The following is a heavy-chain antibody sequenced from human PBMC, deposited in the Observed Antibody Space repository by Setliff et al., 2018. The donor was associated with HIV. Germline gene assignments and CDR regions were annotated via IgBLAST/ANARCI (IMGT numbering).Heavy chain of an antibody. Sequence: GASVKVSCKASGYTFTNYDINWVRQATGQGLEWVGWISVYNGQTLYAQKVQDRITVTMDIPKDTAYMELRGLTPDDTAVYYCARGHHFYWYFDLWGPGTLVTVSS. CDR3: ARGHHFYWYFDL. V-gene: IGHV1-18*01. CDR1: GYTFTNYD. J-gene: IGHJ2*01. CDR2: ISVYNGQT.